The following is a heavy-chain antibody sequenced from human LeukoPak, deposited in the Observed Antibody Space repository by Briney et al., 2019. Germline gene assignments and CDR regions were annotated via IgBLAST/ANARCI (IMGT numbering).Heavy chain of an antibody. J-gene: IGHJ6*02. D-gene: IGHD1-26*01. CDR3: ARFWELPNSFYYYGMDV. Sequence: PGGSLRLSCAASGFTFSSYAMHWVRQAPGKGVEYVSAISSSGGSTYYANSVKARFTISSDNSKNTLYLPMASLEAEDMAGDYCARFWELPNSFYYYGMDVWGQGTTVTVSS. CDR2: ISSSGGST. V-gene: IGHV3-64*01. CDR1: GFTFSSYA.